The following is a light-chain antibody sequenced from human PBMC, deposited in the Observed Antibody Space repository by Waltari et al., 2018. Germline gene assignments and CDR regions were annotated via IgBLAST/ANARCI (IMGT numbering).Light chain of an antibody. Sequence: QTVVTQEPSLSVSPGGPVTLTCALSSGSLSTTSYDTWYHQTPGQAPRTLVYKANARSSGVPDRFSGSILGNTAALTITGAQADDESDYYCALYMGSGIWVFGGGTRLTVL. CDR3: ALYMGSGIWV. V-gene: IGLV8-61*01. CDR2: KAN. CDR1: SGSLSTTSY. J-gene: IGLJ3*02.